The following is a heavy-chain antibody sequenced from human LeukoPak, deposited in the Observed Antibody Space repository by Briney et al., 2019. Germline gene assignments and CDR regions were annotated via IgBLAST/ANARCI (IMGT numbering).Heavy chain of an antibody. D-gene: IGHD5-18*01. J-gene: IGHJ4*02. Sequence: WRSLRLSCAASGFTFSSYAMHWVRQAPGKGLEWVAVISYDGSNKYYADSVKGRFTISRDNSKNTLYLQMNSLRAEDTAVYYCARDDHVDTAMGDIDYWGQGTLVTVSS. CDR2: ISYDGSNK. CDR3: ARDDHVDTAMGDIDY. CDR1: GFTFSSYA. V-gene: IGHV3-30-3*01.